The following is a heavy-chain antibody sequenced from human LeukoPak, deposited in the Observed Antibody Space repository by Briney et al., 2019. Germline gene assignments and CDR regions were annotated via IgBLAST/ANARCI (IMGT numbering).Heavy chain of an antibody. CDR2: IRYDGSNK. D-gene: IGHD6-19*01. J-gene: IGHJ4*02. CDR1: GFTFSSYD. V-gene: IGHV3-30*02. Sequence: GGSLRLSCAASGFTFSSYDMHWVRQAPGKGLEWVAFIRYDGSNKYYADSVKGRFTISRDNAKNSLYLQMNSLRAEDTAVYYCARDPVGIAVAGPTYYFDYWGQGTLVTVSS. CDR3: ARDPVGIAVAGPTYYFDY.